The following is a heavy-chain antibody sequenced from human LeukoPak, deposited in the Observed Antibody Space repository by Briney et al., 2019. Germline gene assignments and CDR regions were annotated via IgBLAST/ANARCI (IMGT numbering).Heavy chain of an antibody. D-gene: IGHD2-2*01. CDR1: GFTFNNYW. J-gene: IGHJ6*02. CDR2: INWNGGST. Sequence: GGSLRLSCAASGFTFNNYWMTWVRQAPGKGLEWVSGINWNGGSTGYADSVKGRFTISRDNAKNSLYLQMNSLRAEDTALYHCARIPAAVGYYYYGMDVWGQGTTVTVSS. CDR3: ARIPAAVGYYYYGMDV. V-gene: IGHV3-20*01.